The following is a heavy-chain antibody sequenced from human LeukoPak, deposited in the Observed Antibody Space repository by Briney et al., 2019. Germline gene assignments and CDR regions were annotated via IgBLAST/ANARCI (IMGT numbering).Heavy chain of an antibody. J-gene: IGHJ4*02. D-gene: IGHD2-2*01. CDR3: ARDCSSTSCKAPFDY. V-gene: IGHV4-59*01. CDR2: IYYTGST. Sequence: SETLSLTCTVSGGSISSYYWSWIRQPPGEGLQWIGYIYYTGSTNYNPSLKSRVTISVDTSKNQFSLRLSSVTAADTAVYFCARDCSSTSCKAPFDYWGQGTLVTVSS. CDR1: GGSISSYY.